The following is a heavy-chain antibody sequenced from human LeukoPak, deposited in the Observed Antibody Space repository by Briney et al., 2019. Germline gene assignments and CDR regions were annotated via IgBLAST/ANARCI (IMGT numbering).Heavy chain of an antibody. V-gene: IGHV4-39*01. J-gene: IGHJ3*02. CDR2: IYYSGKT. Sequence: PSETLSLTCTVSSGSISSSSSYYWGWIRQPPGKGLEWIGSIYYSGKTYYNPSLKSRVTISVDTSKNQFSLKLSSVTAADTAVYYCARHLKGYCSNGVCSGAFDIWGQGTMVTVSS. CDR3: ARHLKGYCSNGVCSGAFDI. D-gene: IGHD2-8*01. CDR1: SGSISSSSSYY.